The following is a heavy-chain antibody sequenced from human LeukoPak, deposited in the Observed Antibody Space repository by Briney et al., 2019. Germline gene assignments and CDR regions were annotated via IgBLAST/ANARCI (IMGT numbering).Heavy chain of an antibody. Sequence: AGSLRLSCAASGFTFTSYVMNWVRQPPGKGLEWISYIGTRGTTTYYADSVKGRFTISRDNAKNSLYLQMNSLRDEDAAIYYCARGRGSSWGQGTLVTVSS. D-gene: IGHD2-21*01. CDR2: IGTRGTTT. V-gene: IGHV3-48*02. J-gene: IGHJ5*02. CDR3: ARGRGSS. CDR1: GFTFTSYV.